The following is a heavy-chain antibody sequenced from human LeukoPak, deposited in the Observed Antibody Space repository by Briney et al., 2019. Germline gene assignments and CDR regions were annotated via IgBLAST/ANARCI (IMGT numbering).Heavy chain of an antibody. D-gene: IGHD6-13*01. CDR3: ARGASSSWDIDY. Sequence: GGSLRLSCAASGFTFSSYIMNWVRQAPGKGLEWVSSISSSSSYIYYADSVKGRFTISRDNAKNSLYLQMNSLRAEDTAVYYCARGASSSWDIDYWGQGTMVTVSS. CDR1: GFTFSSYI. J-gene: IGHJ4*02. V-gene: IGHV3-21*01. CDR2: ISSSSSYI.